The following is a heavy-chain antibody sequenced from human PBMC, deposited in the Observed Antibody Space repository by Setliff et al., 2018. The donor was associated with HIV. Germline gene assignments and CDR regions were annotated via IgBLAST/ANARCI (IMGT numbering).Heavy chain of an antibody. D-gene: IGHD5-12*01. Sequence: SETLSLTCTVSGGSISTYYWSWIRQPPGKGLEWIGYISYSGSTNYNPSLKSRLTILVYTSKNQFSLTLRSVTAADTAVYYCVNSGYDGDYYYYYMDVWGTGTTVTVSS. CDR2: ISYSGST. CDR3: VNSGYDGDYYYYYMDV. V-gene: IGHV4-59*12. J-gene: IGHJ6*03. CDR1: GGSISTYY.